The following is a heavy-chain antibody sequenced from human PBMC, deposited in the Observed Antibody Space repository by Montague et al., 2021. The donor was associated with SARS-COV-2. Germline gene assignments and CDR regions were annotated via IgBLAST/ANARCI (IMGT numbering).Heavy chain of an antibody. D-gene: IGHD3-9*01. CDR3: AGDDKYFLDN. V-gene: IGHV4-39*07. Sequence: SETLSLTCTVSGDSISNTRYSWGWIRQPPGKGLEWIGSIYKNGITYYNPALESRAPMSIDTSKNQFSLRLSSVIASDTAVYYCAGDDKYFLDNWGQGSLVSVSS. CDR1: GDSISNTRYS. J-gene: IGHJ4*02. CDR2: IYKNGIT.